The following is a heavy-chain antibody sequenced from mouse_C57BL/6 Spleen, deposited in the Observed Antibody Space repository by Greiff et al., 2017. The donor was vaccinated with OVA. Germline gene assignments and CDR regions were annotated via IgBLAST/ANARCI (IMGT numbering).Heavy chain of an antibody. CDR3: ARRPLRYGYDTCYAMDY. CDR1: GYTFTDHT. CDR2: IYPRDGST. Sequence: LEESDAELVKPGASVKISCKVSGYTFTDHTIHWMKQRPEQGLEWIGYIYPRDGSTKYNEKFKGKATLTADKSSSTAYMQLNSLTSEDSAVYFCARRPLRYGYDTCYAMDYWGQGTSVTVSS. D-gene: IGHD2-2*01. V-gene: IGHV1-78*01. J-gene: IGHJ4*01.